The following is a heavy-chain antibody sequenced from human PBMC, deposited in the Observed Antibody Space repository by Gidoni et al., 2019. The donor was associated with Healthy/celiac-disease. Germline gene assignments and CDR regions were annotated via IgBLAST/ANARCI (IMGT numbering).Heavy chain of an antibody. D-gene: IGHD5-18*01. CDR2: IYYSGST. Sequence: QLQLQESAPGLVKPSETLSLTCTVSGGSISSSSYYWGWIRQPPGKGLEWIGSIYYSGSTYYNPSLKSRVTISVDTSKNQFSLKLSSVTAADTAVYYCARQYSYGPNWFDPWGQGTLVTVSS. V-gene: IGHV4-39*01. CDR3: ARQYSYGPNWFDP. J-gene: IGHJ5*02. CDR1: GGSISSSSYY.